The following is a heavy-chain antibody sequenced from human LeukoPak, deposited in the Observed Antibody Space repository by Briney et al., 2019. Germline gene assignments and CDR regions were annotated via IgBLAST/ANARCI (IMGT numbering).Heavy chain of an antibody. CDR2: ISGSGGST. J-gene: IGHJ5*02. Sequence: TGGSLRLSCAASGFTFSSYGMSWVRQAPGKGLEWVSAISGSGGSTYYADSVKGRFTISRDNSKNTLYLQMNSLRAEDSAVYYCAKDPVGATGWFDPWGQGTLVTVSS. CDR1: GFTFSSYG. D-gene: IGHD1-26*01. V-gene: IGHV3-23*01. CDR3: AKDPVGATGWFDP.